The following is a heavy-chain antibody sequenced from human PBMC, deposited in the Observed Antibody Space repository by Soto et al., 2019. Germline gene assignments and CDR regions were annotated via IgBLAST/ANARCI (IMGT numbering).Heavy chain of an antibody. Sequence: SGPTLVNPTQTLTLTCTFSGFSLTTNGVGVGWVRQPPGKALEYLGLIYWNDDKRYSPSLKSRLTIIKDASKNQVVLSLSNMDPVDTATYYCAREARMVRGVMPYYYAMDVWGQGTTVTVSS. CDR3: AREARMVRGVMPYYYAMDV. D-gene: IGHD3-10*01. CDR2: IYWNDDK. CDR1: GFSLTTNGVG. V-gene: IGHV2-5*01. J-gene: IGHJ6*02.